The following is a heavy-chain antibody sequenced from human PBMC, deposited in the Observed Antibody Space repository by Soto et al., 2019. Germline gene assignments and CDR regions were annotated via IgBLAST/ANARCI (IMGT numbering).Heavy chain of an antibody. D-gene: IGHD5-18*01. CDR3: ARTGYGDHFDY. V-gene: IGHV4-59*01. Sequence: QVQLQESGPGLVKPSETLSLTCTVSGGSMSHYHWCWIRQSPGKGLEFMGYTHDSGIINYNPSLMRRGAISLDTSKHQFSLKLTSVTAADTALYYCARTGYGDHFDYWGRGTLVTVSS. CDR2: THDSGII. CDR1: GGSMSHYH. J-gene: IGHJ4*02.